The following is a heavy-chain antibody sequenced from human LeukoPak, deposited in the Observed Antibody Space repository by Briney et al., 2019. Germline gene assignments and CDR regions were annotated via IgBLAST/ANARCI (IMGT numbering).Heavy chain of an antibody. CDR2: IYYSGST. J-gene: IGHJ4*02. Sequence: SETLSLTCTVSGGSINSSSYYWGWIRQPPGKGLEWIGSIYYSGSTYYNPSLKSRVTISVDTSKNQFSLKLSSVTAADTAVYYCASWTAYSSGWYQDYWGQGTLVTVSS. CDR1: GGSINSSSYY. V-gene: IGHV4-39*07. D-gene: IGHD6-19*01. CDR3: ASWTAYSSGWYQDY.